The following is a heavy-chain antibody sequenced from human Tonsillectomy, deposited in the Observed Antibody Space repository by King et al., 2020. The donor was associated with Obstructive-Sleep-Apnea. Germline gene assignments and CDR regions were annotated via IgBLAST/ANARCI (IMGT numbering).Heavy chain of an antibody. V-gene: IGHV3-23*04. CDR2: ISSSGGSR. J-gene: IGHJ4*02. Sequence: VQLVESGGGLVQPGGSLRLSCAASGFSFSSYAMSWVRQAPGKGLEWVSGISSSGGSRYYADSVKGRFTIYRDNSKNTLYLQMSSLRAEDTAVYYCAKEGWIQLWTPFDYWGQGTLVTVSS. CDR3: AKEGWIQLWTPFDY. D-gene: IGHD5-18*01. CDR1: GFSFSSYA.